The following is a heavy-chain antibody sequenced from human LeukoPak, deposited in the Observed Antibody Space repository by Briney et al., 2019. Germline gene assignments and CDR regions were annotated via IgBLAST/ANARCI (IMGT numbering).Heavy chain of an antibody. CDR1: GFSFSKDK. V-gene: IGHV3-48*01. CDR3: ARDWPGWSAFDV. D-gene: IGHD2-15*01. J-gene: IGHJ3*01. Sequence: GGSLRLSCAASGFSFSKDKMNWVRQAPGKGLECVSHITTSGGTAYYADSVKGRFTISRDNAKNLLYLQMNSLRAEDTAVYYCARDWPGWSAFDVWGHGTMVTVSS. CDR2: ITTSGGTA.